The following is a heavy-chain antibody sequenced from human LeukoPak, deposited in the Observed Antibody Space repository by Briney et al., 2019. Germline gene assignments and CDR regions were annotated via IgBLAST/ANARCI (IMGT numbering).Heavy chain of an antibody. D-gene: IGHD4-17*01. CDR1: GYSISSGYY. V-gene: IGHV4-38-2*01. CDR3: AGCYGDNFDY. J-gene: IGHJ4*02. Sequence: SETLSLTCAVSGYSISSGYYWGCIRQPPGKGLEWIGSIYHSGSTYYNPSLKSRVTISVDTSKNQFSLKLSSVTAADTAVYYCAGCYGDNFDYWGQGTLVTVSS. CDR2: IYHSGST.